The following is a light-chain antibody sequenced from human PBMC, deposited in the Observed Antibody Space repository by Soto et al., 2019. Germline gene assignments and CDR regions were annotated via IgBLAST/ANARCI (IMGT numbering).Light chain of an antibody. CDR3: QQRNNWPPWT. Sequence: EIVLTQSPATLSLSPGETATLSCRASQSVSNHLAWYQQRPGQAPRLLIYDASNRATGIPARFSGSGSGTDFTLTISSLEPEDFAVYYCQQRNNWPPWTFGQGTKVEIK. CDR1: QSVSNH. J-gene: IGKJ1*01. V-gene: IGKV3-11*01. CDR2: DAS.